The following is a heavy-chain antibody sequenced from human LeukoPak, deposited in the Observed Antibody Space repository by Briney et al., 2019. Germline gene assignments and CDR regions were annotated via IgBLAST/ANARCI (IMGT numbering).Heavy chain of an antibody. D-gene: IGHD7-27*01. J-gene: IGHJ4*02. Sequence: GGSLRLSCGASGFTFSDDWMSWVRQAPGKGLEWVGRIKTKTDGGTTDYAAPVKGRFTISRDDSKNMLFLQMNSLKTEDTAVYYCTTDWGHYWGQGTLVTVPS. CDR1: GFTFSDDW. V-gene: IGHV3-15*01. CDR3: TTDWGHY. CDR2: IKTKTDGGTT.